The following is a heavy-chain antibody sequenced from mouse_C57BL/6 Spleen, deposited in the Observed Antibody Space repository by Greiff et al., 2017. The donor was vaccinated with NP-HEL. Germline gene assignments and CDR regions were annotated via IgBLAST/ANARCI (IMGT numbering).Heavy chain of an antibody. D-gene: IGHD2-2*01. CDR1: GYSFTGYF. CDR3: ARCGDGYGVDWYFDV. Sequence: VQLQQSGPELVKPGASVKISCKASGYSFTGYFMNWVMQSHGKSLEWIGRINPYNGDTYYNQKFKGKATVTGDKSSSTAHMELRSLTSEDSAVYYCARCGDGYGVDWYFDVWGTGTTVTVSS. CDR2: INPYNGDT. J-gene: IGHJ1*03. V-gene: IGHV1-20*01.